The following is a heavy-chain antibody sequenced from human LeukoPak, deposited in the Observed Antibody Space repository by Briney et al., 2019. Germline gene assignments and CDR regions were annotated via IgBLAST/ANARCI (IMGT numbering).Heavy chain of an antibody. D-gene: IGHD6-13*01. CDR2: ISSSSSYI. V-gene: IGHV3-21*01. CDR1: GFTFSSYS. J-gene: IGHJ6*03. Sequence: PGGSLRLSCAASGFTFSSYSMNWVRQAPGKGLEWVSSISSSSSYIYYADSVKGRFTISRDNAKNSLYLQMNSLRAEDTAVYYCARHIAAAYYYYMDVWGKGTTVTVSS. CDR3: ARHIAAAYYYYMDV.